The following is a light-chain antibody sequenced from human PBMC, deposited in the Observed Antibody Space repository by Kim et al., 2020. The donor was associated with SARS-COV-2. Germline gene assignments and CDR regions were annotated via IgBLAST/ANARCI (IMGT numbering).Light chain of an antibody. V-gene: IGLV3-1*01. CDR3: QAWDSSTVV. CDR1: KLGDKY. J-gene: IGLJ2*01. CDR2: QDS. Sequence: SGSPGQTARITCSGEKLGDKYACWYQQKPGQSPVLVIYQDSKRPSGIPERFSGSNSGNTATLTISGTQAMDEADYYCQAWDSSTVVFGGGTKLTV.